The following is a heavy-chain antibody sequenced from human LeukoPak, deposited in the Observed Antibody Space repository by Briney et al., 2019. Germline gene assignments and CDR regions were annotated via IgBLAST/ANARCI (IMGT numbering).Heavy chain of an antibody. V-gene: IGHV1-69*13. J-gene: IGHJ6*04. CDR1: GDTFSSYA. CDR2: IIPIFGTA. CDR3: ARDGGDIVVVPAAERHYYYYYGMDV. D-gene: IGHD2-2*01. Sequence: SVKVSCKASGDTFSSYAISWVRQAPGQGLEWMGGIIPIFGTANYAQKFQGRVTITADESTSTAYMELSGLRSEDTAVYYCARDGGDIVVVPAAERHYYYYYGMDVWGKGTTVTVSS.